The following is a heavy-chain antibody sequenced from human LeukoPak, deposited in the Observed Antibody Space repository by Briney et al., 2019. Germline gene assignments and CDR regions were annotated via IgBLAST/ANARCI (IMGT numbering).Heavy chain of an antibody. CDR1: GFTFSSYG. Sequence: GGSLRLSCAASGFTFSSYGTHWVRQAPGKGLEWMAVISYDGSNKYYADSVKGRFTISRDNSKNTLYLQMNSLRAEDTAVYYCAKGPFYCSSTSCYRPEHYYYYGMDVWGQGTTVTVSS. J-gene: IGHJ6*02. V-gene: IGHV3-30*18. CDR3: AKGPFYCSSTSCYRPEHYYYYGMDV. CDR2: ISYDGSNK. D-gene: IGHD2-2*01.